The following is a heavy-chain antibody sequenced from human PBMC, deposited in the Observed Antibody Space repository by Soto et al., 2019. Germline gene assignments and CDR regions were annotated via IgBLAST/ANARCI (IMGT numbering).Heavy chain of an antibody. CDR1: GDSISTFY. J-gene: IGHJ4*02. Sequence: SETLSLTCTVSGDSISTFYWSWIRQPPGKGLEWIGYIHYSGSTNYNPSLKSQVIISVDTSKNQFSLKLSSVTAADTAVYFCARVRSNIFDYWGQGTLVTVSS. CDR2: IHYSGST. V-gene: IGHV4-59*01. D-gene: IGHD3-3*01. CDR3: ARVRSNIFDY.